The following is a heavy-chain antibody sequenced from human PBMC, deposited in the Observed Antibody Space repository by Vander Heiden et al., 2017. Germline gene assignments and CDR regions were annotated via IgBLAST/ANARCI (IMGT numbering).Heavy chain of an antibody. CDR1: GFTFSDSA. J-gene: IGHJ5*02. Sequence: EVQLVESGGGLVQPGGSLKLSCAASGFTFSDSAMHWVRQASGKGLEWVGRIRSKANSYATAYAASVKGRFTISRDDSKNTAYLQMNSLKTEDTAVYYCTRPDSSSWDGWWFDPWGQGTLVTVSS. CDR2: IRSKANSYAT. V-gene: IGHV3-73*02. CDR3: TRPDSSSWDGWWFDP. D-gene: IGHD6-13*01.